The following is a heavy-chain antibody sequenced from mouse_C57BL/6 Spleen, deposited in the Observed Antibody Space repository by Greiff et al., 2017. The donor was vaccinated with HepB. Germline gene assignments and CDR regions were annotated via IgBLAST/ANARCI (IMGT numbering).Heavy chain of an antibody. Sequence: VKLQESGAELVKPGASVKISCKASGYAFSSYWMNWVKQRPGKGLEWIGQIYPGDGDTNYNGKFKGKATLTADKSSSTAYMQLSSLTSEDSAVYFCARSGGLRYYFDYWGQGTTLTVPA. CDR3: ARSGGLRYYFDY. D-gene: IGHD2-4*01. CDR1: GYAFSSYW. CDR2: IYPGDGDT. V-gene: IGHV1-80*01. J-gene: IGHJ2*01.